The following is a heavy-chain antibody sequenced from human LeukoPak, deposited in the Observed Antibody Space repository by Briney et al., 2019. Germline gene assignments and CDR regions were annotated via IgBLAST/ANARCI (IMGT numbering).Heavy chain of an antibody. CDR2: ISGSGGST. Sequence: PGGSLRLSCAASGFTFSSYAMSWVRQAPGKGLEWVSAISGSGGSTYYADSVKGRFTISRDNSKNTLYLQMNSLRAEDTAVCYCAKDGESVVVVAATHRFDPWGQGTLVTVSS. CDR1: GFTFSSYA. D-gene: IGHD2-15*01. J-gene: IGHJ5*02. CDR3: AKDGESVVVVAATHRFDP. V-gene: IGHV3-23*01.